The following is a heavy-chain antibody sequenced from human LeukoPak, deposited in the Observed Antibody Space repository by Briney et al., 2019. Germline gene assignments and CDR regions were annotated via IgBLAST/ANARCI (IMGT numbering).Heavy chain of an antibody. D-gene: IGHD6-19*01. CDR2: IRYDGSNK. CDR1: GFTFSSYG. J-gene: IGHJ6*03. V-gene: IGHV3-30*02. Sequence: GGSLRLSCAASGFTFSSYGMHWVRQAPGKGLEWVAFIRYDGSNKYYADSVKGRFTISRDNSKNTLYLQMNSLRAEDTAVYYCAISRYSSGWYREYYYYMDVWGKGTTVTVSS. CDR3: AISRYSSGWYREYYYYMDV.